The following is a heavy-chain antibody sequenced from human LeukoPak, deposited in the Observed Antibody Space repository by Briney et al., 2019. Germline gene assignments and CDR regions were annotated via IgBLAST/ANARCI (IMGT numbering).Heavy chain of an antibody. CDR1: GFTFSTYA. CDR3: ARDLTDCSSTSCNSDAFDI. D-gene: IGHD2-2*01. J-gene: IGHJ3*02. CDR2: ISVSGGST. Sequence: GGSLRLSCAASGFTFSTYAMSWVRQAPGKGLEWVSVISVSGGSTYYAASVKGRFTISRDNSKNTLYLQMNSLRAEDTAVYYCARDLTDCSSTSCNSDAFDIWGQGTMVTVSS. V-gene: IGHV3-23*01.